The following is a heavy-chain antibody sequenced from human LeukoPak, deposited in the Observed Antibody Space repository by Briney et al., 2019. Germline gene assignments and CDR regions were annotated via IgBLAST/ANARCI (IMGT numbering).Heavy chain of an antibody. CDR1: GFTLNRYS. V-gene: IGHV3-21*01. CDR3: ARANNDFWSGYYSYFYFDY. CDR2: ISRSGSYI. D-gene: IGHD3-3*01. Sequence: GGSLRLSCVASGFTLNRYSMNWVRQAPGKGLEWVSSISRSGSYIFYADSLKDRITISRDNAKNSLYLQMSSLRAEDTAVYYCARANNDFWSGYYSYFYFDYWGQGTLVTVSS. J-gene: IGHJ4*02.